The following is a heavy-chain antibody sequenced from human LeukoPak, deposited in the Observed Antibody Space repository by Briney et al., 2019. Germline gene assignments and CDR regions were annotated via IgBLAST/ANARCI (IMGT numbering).Heavy chain of an antibody. Sequence: PGGSLRLSCVASGFPFSSYWMTWVRQAPGKGLEWVANIKQDGSKKSYVDSVKGRFTISRDNAKNSLYLQMNSLRAEDTAIYYCARMLSGSGSYSHWGQGTLVTVSS. CDR1: GFPFSSYW. V-gene: IGHV3-7*01. J-gene: IGHJ4*02. CDR3: ARMLSGSGSYSH. D-gene: IGHD3-10*01. CDR2: IKQDGSKK.